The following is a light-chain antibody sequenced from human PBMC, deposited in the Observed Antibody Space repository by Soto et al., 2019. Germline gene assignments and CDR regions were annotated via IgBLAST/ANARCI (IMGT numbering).Light chain of an antibody. CDR3: QQYHNWPIT. Sequence: VLTQSPGTLSLSPGERATLSCRASQSISSNFVAWYQNKPGQTPRLLIYDTSTRATGVPATLSGIASGTEFTLTIRSLQSEEGAVYDGQQYHNWPITFGQGTRLEIK. J-gene: IGKJ5*01. CDR1: QSISSN. CDR2: DTS. V-gene: IGKV3-15*01.